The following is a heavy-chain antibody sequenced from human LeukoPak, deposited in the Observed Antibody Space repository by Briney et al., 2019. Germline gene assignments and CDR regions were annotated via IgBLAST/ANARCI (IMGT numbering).Heavy chain of an antibody. V-gene: IGHV4-59*01. D-gene: IGHD2-15*01. CDR1: GGSISSYY. J-gene: IGHJ3*02. Sequence: PSETLSLTCTVSGGSISSYYWSWIRQPPGKGLEWIGYIYYSGSTNYNPSLKSRVTISVDTSKNQFPLKLSSVTAADTAVYYCARESVVVALSAFDIWGQGTMVTVSS. CDR2: IYYSGST. CDR3: ARESVVVALSAFDI.